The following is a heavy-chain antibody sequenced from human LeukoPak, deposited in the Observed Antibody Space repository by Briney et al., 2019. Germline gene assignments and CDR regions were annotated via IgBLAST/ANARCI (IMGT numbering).Heavy chain of an antibody. Sequence: GGSLRLSCAASGFTFSSSAMNWVRQAPGKGLEWVSASGTAGDTYYADSVKGRFTISRDNSKNTLFLLMHSLRAEDTAVYYCAKDGFHDSSGYAAYWGQGTLVTVSS. V-gene: IGHV3-23*01. CDR2: SGTAGDT. CDR1: GFTFSSSA. J-gene: IGHJ4*02. CDR3: AKDGFHDSSGYAAY. D-gene: IGHD3-22*01.